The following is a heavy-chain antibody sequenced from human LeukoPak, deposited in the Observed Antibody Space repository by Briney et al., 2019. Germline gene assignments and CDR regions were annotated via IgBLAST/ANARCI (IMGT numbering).Heavy chain of an antibody. J-gene: IGHJ4*02. CDR1: GRSFSGYY. D-gene: IGHD3-22*01. Sequence: SETLSLTCAVYGRSFSGYYWSWIRQPPGKGLEWIGEINHSGSTNYNPSLKSRVTISVDTSKNQFSLKLSSVTAADTAVYYCARGDYYDSSSYFDYWGQGTLVTVSS. CDR3: ARGDYYDSSSYFDY. V-gene: IGHV4-34*01. CDR2: INHSGST.